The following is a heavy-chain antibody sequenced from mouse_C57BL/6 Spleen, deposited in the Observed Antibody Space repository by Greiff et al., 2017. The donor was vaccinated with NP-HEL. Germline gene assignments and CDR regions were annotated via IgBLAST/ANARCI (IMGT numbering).Heavy chain of an antibody. J-gene: IGHJ2*01. CDR2: IYPRSGNT. Sequence: VKLMESGAELARPGASVKLSCKASGYTFTSYGISWVKQRTGQGLEWIGEIYPRSGNTYYNEKFKGKATLTADKSSSTAYMERRSLTSEDAAVNSCARAQLYYASSLDYWGQGTTLTVSS. CDR1: GYTFTSYG. CDR3: ARAQLYYASSLDY. D-gene: IGHD1-1*01. V-gene: IGHV1-81*01.